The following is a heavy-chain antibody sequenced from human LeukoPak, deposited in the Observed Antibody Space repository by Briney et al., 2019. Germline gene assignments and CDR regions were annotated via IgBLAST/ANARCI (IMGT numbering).Heavy chain of an antibody. V-gene: IGHV4-39*01. CDR2: MYYSGST. J-gene: IGHJ4*02. Sequence: PSQTLSLTCTVSGGSISSSSYYWGWIRQPPGKGLEWIGSMYYSGSTYYNPSLKSRVTISVDTSKNQFSLRLSSVTAADTAVYYCASGRYSGSYPPVYWGQGTLVTVSS. D-gene: IGHD1-26*01. CDR3: ASGRYSGSYPPVY. CDR1: GGSISSSSYY.